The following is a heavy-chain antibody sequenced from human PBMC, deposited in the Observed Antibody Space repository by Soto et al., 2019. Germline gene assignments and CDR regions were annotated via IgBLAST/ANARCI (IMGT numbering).Heavy chain of an antibody. Sequence: GGSLRLSCAASGFTFSSYAMSWVRQAPGKGLEWVSAISGSGGSTYYADSVKGRFTISRDNSKNTLYLQMNSLRAEDTAVYYCAKDLGYSSSWYYFDYWGQGTLVTVSS. V-gene: IGHV3-23*01. CDR3: AKDLGYSSSWYYFDY. CDR1: GFTFSSYA. CDR2: ISGSGGST. J-gene: IGHJ4*02. D-gene: IGHD6-13*01.